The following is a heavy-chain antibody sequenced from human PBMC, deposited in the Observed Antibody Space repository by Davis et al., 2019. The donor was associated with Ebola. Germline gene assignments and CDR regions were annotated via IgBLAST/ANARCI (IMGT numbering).Heavy chain of an antibody. CDR3: ARDRTTWLVLMAARPLDV. Sequence: GGSLRLSCAASGFTFSDYNMNWVRQAPGKGLEWVSYISVTSNTKYYADSVRGRFTISRDNAKTSLYLEMNSLRDEDTAVYYCARDRTTWLVLMAARPLDVWGQGTTVTVSS. CDR2: ISVTSNTK. V-gene: IGHV3-48*02. J-gene: IGHJ6*02. D-gene: IGHD2-8*01. CDR1: GFTFSDYN.